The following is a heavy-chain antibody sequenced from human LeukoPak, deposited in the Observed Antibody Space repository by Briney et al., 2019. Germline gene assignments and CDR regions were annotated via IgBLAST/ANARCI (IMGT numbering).Heavy chain of an antibody. CDR2: IIPILGIA. CDR1: GGTFSSYA. CDR3: ARETIVGCDDRFYFDY. J-gene: IGHJ4*02. D-gene: IGHD1-26*01. Sequence: ASVKVSCKASGGTFSSYAISWVRQAPGQGLEWRGRIIPILGIANYAQKFQGRVTITADKSTSTAYMELSSLRSEDTAVYYCARETIVGCDDRFYFDYWGQGTLVTVSS. V-gene: IGHV1-69*04.